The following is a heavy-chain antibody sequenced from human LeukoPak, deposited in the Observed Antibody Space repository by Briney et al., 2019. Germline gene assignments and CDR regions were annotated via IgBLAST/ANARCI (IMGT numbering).Heavy chain of an antibody. CDR3: AKDMQLEIYDSSGYSGFYFDY. V-gene: IGHV3-43*02. J-gene: IGHJ4*02. CDR2: ISGVGGST. CDR1: GFTFDDYA. D-gene: IGHD3-22*01. Sequence: GGSLGLSCAASGFTFDDYAMHWVRQAPGKGLEWVSLISGVGGSTYYADSVKGRFTISRDNSKNSLYLQMNSLRTEDTALYYCAKDMQLEIYDSSGYSGFYFDYWGQGTLVTVSS.